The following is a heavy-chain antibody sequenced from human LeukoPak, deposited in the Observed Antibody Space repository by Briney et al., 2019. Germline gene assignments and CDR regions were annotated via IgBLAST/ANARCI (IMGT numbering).Heavy chain of an antibody. CDR1: GYSISSGYY. Sequence: SETLSLTCAVSGYSISSGYYWGWIRQPPGKGLEWIGSIYHSGSTYYNPSLKSRVTISVDTSKNQFSLKLSSVTAADTAVYYCAICISTRTHAFDIWGQGTMVTVSS. J-gene: IGHJ3*02. CDR2: IYHSGST. V-gene: IGHV4-38-2*01. D-gene: IGHD2-2*01. CDR3: AICISTRTHAFDI.